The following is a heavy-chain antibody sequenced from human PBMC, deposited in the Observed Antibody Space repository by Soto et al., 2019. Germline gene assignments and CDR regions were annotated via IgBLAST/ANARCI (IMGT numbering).Heavy chain of an antibody. CDR2: ISGSGGST. J-gene: IGHJ3*02. Sequence: PWGSLRLSCAASGFTFSSYAMSWVRQAPGKGLEWVSAISGSGGSTYYADSVKGRFTISRDNSKNTLYLQMNSLRAEDTAVYYCAKDHFGQQLVFDAFDIWGQGTMVTVSS. D-gene: IGHD6-13*01. CDR1: GFTFSSYA. V-gene: IGHV3-23*01. CDR3: AKDHFGQQLVFDAFDI.